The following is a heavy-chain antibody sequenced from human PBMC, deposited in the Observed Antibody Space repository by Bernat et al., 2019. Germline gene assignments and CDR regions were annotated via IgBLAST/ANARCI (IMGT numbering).Heavy chain of an antibody. D-gene: IGHD3-10*01. CDR3: AVGEEGPLDY. Sequence: QLQLQESGPGLVKPSETLSLTCTVSGGSISSSSYYWGWSRQPPGKGLEWIGRIYYSGSTYYNPSLKSRVTISVDTSQNQFSLKLSSVTAADTAVYYCAVGEEGPLDYWGQGTLVTVSS. CDR1: GGSISSSSYY. J-gene: IGHJ4*02. V-gene: IGHV4-39*01. CDR2: IYYSGST.